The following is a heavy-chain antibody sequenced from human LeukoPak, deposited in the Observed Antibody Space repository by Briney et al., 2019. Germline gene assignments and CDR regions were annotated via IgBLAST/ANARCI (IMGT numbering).Heavy chain of an antibody. J-gene: IGHJ4*02. V-gene: IGHV1-24*01. CDR2: FDPEDGET. CDR1: GYTLTELS. Sequence: GASVKVSCKVSGYTLTELSMHWVRQAPGKGREWMGGFDPEDGETIYAQKFQGRVTMTEDTSTDTAYVELSSLRSEDTAVYYCATREGGSTTPDYWGQGTLVTVSS. CDR3: ATREGGSTTPDY. D-gene: IGHD1-1*01.